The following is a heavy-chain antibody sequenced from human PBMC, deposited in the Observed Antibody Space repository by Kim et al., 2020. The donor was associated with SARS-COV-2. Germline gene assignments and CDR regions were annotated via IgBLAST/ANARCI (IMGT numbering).Heavy chain of an antibody. D-gene: IGHD6-13*01. Sequence: GGSLRLSCAASGFTFSSYGMHWVRQAPGKGLEWVAVISYDGSNKYYADSVKGRFTISRDNSKNTLYLQMNSLRAEDTAVYYCAKDSSSWYGESWFDPWGQGTLVTVSS. V-gene: IGHV3-30*18. CDR2: ISYDGSNK. CDR1: GFTFSSYG. J-gene: IGHJ5*02. CDR3: AKDSSSWYGESWFDP.